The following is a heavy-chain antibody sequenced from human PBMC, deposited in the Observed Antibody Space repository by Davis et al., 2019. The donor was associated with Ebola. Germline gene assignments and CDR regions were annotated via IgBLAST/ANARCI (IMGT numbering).Heavy chain of an antibody. CDR2: INHSGTT. V-gene: IGHV4-34*01. CDR3: ARLLSRVFIVVVVPAQGWFDP. Sequence: PSETLSLTCAVYGGSFSGYYWSWIRQSPGKGLEWIAEINHSGTTNYNPSLKSRVTISVDTSKNQFSLKLSSVTAADTAVYYCARLLSRVFIVVVVPAQGWFDPWGQGTLVTVSS. D-gene: IGHD2-15*01. J-gene: IGHJ5*02. CDR1: GGSFSGYY.